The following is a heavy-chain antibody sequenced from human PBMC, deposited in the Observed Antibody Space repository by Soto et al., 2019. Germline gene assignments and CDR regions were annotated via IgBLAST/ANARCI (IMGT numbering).Heavy chain of an antibody. CDR3: AKGLRYSSGWYGNWFDP. J-gene: IGHJ5*02. D-gene: IGHD6-19*01. Sequence: GASVKVYCKVSGYTLTELSMHWVRQAPGKGLEWMGGFDPEDGETIYAQKFQGRVTMTEDTSTDTAYMELSSLRSEDTAVYYCAKGLRYSSGWYGNWFDPWGQGTLVTVSS. CDR1: GYTLTELS. V-gene: IGHV1-24*01. CDR2: FDPEDGET.